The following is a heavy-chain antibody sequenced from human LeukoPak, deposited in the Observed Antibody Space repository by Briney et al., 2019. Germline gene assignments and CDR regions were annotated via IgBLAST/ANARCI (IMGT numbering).Heavy chain of an antibody. CDR2: IYYSGST. CDR3: ARLCPPGWFDP. Sequence: SETLSLTCTVSGGSISSYYWGWIRQPPGKGLEWIGSIYYSGSTYYNPSLKSRVTISVDTSKNQFSLKLSSVTAADTAVYYCARLCPPGWFDPWGQGTLVTVSS. CDR1: GGSISSYY. J-gene: IGHJ5*02. V-gene: IGHV4-39*01.